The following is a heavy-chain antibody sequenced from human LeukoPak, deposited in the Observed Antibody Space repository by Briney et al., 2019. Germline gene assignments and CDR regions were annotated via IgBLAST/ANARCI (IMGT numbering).Heavy chain of an antibody. V-gene: IGHV4-34*01. Sequence: SETLSLTCAVYGGSFSGYYWSWIRQPPGKGLEWIGEINHSGGTNYNPSLKSRVTISVDTSKNQFSLKLSSVTAADTAVYYCAIRGFDWYLAAFDIWGQGTMVTVSS. CDR2: INHSGGT. D-gene: IGHD3-9*01. CDR1: GGSFSGYY. CDR3: AIRGFDWYLAAFDI. J-gene: IGHJ3*02.